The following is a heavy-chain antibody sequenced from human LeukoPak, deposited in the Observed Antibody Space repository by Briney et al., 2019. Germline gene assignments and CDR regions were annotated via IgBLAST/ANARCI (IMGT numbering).Heavy chain of an antibody. Sequence: PGGSLRLSCAASGFTFSSYSMNWVRQAPGKGPEWVSSISSSSSYIYYADSVKGRFTISRDNAKNSLYLQMNSLRAEDTAVYYCARGGSGSGSWFDPWGQGTLVTVSS. CDR1: GFTFSSYS. J-gene: IGHJ5*02. V-gene: IGHV3-21*01. D-gene: IGHD6-19*01. CDR2: ISSSSSYI. CDR3: ARGGSGSGSWFDP.